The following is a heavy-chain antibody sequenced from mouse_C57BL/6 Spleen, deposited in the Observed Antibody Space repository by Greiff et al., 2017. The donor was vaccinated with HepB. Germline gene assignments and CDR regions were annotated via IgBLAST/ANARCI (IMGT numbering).Heavy chain of an antibody. CDR3: ARDYSIYAMDY. CDR1: GFSLSTSGMG. Sequence: QVTLKESGPGILQSSQTLSLTCSFSGFSLSTSGMGVSWIRQPSGKGLEWLAHIYWDDDKRYNPSLKSRLTISKDTSRNQVFLKITSVDTADTATYYCARDYSIYAMDYWGQGTSVTVSS. CDR2: IYWDDDK. J-gene: IGHJ4*01. V-gene: IGHV8-12*01. D-gene: IGHD2-12*01.